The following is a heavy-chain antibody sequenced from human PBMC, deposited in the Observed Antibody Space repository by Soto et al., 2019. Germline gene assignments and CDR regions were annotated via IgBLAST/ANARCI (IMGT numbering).Heavy chain of an antibody. CDR2: IYWDDDK. V-gene: IGHV2-5*02. CDR1: GFSLSTSGVG. D-gene: IGHD3-10*01. J-gene: IGHJ5*02. Sequence: QITLKESGPTLVKPTQTLTLTCTFSGFSLSTSGVGVGWIRQPPGKALEWLALIYWDDDKRYSPSLKSRLTITKDTSKNQVVLTMTNMDPVDTATYYCALTYYGSGSYYNVRWFDPWGQGTLVNVSS. CDR3: ALTYYGSGSYYNVRWFDP.